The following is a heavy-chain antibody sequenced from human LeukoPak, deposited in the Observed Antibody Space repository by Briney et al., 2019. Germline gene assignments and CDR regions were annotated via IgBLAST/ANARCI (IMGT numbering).Heavy chain of an antibody. CDR1: GFTFSSYW. V-gene: IGHV3-74*01. D-gene: IGHD3-10*01. Sequence: GGSLRLPCAASGFTFSSYWMHWVRQAPGKGLVWVSRINSDGSSTSYADSVKGRFTISRDNAKNTLYLQMNSLRAEDTAVYYCAREDSGSYGSGSYDFDYWGQGTLVTVSS. J-gene: IGHJ4*02. CDR3: AREDSGSYGSGSYDFDY. CDR2: INSDGSST.